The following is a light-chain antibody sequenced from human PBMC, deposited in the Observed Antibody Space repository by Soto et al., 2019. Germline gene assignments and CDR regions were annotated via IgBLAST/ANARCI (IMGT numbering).Light chain of an antibody. CDR3: SSYTSITTGVL. V-gene: IGLV2-14*01. CDR2: EVS. J-gene: IGLJ2*01. CDR1: SSDIGYYNY. Sequence: QSALTQPASVSGSPGQSITISCTGTSSDIGYYNYVSWHQQHPGKAPKLMIYEVSNRPSGVSNRFSGSRSGDTASLTISGLQAGDEADYFCSSYTSITTGVLFCGGTKLTVL.